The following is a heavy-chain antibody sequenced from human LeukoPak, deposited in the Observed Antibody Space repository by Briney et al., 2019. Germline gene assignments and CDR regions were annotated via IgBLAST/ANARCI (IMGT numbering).Heavy chain of an antibody. CDR1: GYTFTSYY. J-gene: IGHJ4*02. CDR2: INPSGGST. CDR3: ARDGPYYFDY. Sequence: GASVTVSFTASGYTFTSYYMHWVRQAPGQGLEWMGIINPSGGSTSYAQKFQGRVTMTRDTSTSTVYMELSSLRSEDTAVYYCARDGPYYFDYWGQGTLVTVSS. V-gene: IGHV1-46*01.